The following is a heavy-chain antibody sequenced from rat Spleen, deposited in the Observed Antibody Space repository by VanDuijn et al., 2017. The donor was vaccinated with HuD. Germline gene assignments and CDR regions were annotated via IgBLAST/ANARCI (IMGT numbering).Heavy chain of an antibody. CDR1: GYTFTSNY. J-gene: IGHJ2*01. CDR3: ASPGYGGSFDY. Sequence: QVQLQQSGAELTKPGSSVKISCKASGYTFTSNYIHWIRQQPGNGLEWIGWIYPGDGDTNYNQKFNGKATLTADKSSSTAYMHLSSLTSEDYAVYFCASPGYGGSFDYWGQGVMVTVSS. D-gene: IGHD1-11*01. V-gene: IGHV1-28*01. CDR2: IYPGDGDT.